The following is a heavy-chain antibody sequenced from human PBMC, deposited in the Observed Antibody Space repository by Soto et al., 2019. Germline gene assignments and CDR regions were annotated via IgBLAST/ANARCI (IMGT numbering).Heavy chain of an antibody. CDR1: GASVSHGY. CDR2: MYFGGSF. CDR3: ARSYYDSTGFAVDP. V-gene: IGHV4-59*02. J-gene: IGHJ5*02. Sequence: QMQLQASGPGLVKPSETLSLTCNVSGASVSHGYWSWIRQPPGKGLEWIGFMYFGGSFNYNPSLTSRATIXVXTSXNQFSRKLTSVTASDTAGYYCARSYYDSTGFAVDPWGQGTLVTVSS. D-gene: IGHD3-22*01.